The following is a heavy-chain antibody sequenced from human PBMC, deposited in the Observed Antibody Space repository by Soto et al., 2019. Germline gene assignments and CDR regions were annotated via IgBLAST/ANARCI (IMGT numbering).Heavy chain of an antibody. Sequence: VQLVQSGAEVKKPGSSVKVSCKASGGTFSSYTISWVRQAPGQGLEWMGRIIPIPGIANYAQKFQGRVTITTDKSTSADYMELSRLRSEDTDVYYCARGAAVPRVGGYFDYWGQGTLVTVSS. CDR3: ARGAAVPRVGGYFDY. CDR1: GGTFSSYT. CDR2: IIPIPGIA. D-gene: IGHD1-26*01. J-gene: IGHJ4*02. V-gene: IGHV1-69*02.